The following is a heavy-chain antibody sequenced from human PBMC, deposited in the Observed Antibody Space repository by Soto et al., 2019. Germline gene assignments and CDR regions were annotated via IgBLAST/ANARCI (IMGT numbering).Heavy chain of an antibody. D-gene: IGHD3-10*01. CDR1: GFTLQNYA. J-gene: IGHJ5*02. CDR3: AKGKSTGDIDWFDP. Sequence: GGSLSLSCTASGFTLQNYAMAWVRQAPGKGLEWVSTLIGGHYGTAYSYSVKGRFAVSRDNSKNCLYLQMNSLGVEDTAMYFCAKGKSTGDIDWFDPWGQGSLVTAPQ. V-gene: IGHV3-23*01. CDR2: LIGGHYGT.